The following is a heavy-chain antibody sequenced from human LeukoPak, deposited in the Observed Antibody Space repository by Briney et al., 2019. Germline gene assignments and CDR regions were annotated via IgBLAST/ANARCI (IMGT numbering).Heavy chain of an antibody. CDR3: ARPGSDGEYYFDY. CDR1: GFTFSSSA. D-gene: IGHD3-10*01. Sequence: PGGSLRLSCAASGFTFSSSAMSWVRQAPGKGLEWVAVISYDGSNKYYADSVKGRFTISRDNSKNTLYLQMNSLRAEGTAVYYCARPGSDGEYYFDYWGQGTLVTVSS. V-gene: IGHV3-30-3*01. J-gene: IGHJ4*02. CDR2: ISYDGSNK.